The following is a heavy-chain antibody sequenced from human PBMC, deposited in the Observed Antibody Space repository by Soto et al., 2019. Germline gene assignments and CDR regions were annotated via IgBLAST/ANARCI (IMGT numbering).Heavy chain of an antibody. Sequence: QSGPTLVNPPETLTLTCTVSGFSLSNARMGVGWIRQPPEEALEWLAHMFSNDEKCYSTSLKSRLTISKDTSKSQAVLTMTKMDPVDKATYYCARTARREYYDFWSGYYLNWFYXCGQGTLVTVSX. V-gene: IGHV2-26*01. J-gene: IGHJ5*02. CDR1: GFSLSNARMG. CDR2: MFSNDEK. D-gene: IGHD3-3*01. CDR3: ARTARREYYDFWSGYYLNWFYX.